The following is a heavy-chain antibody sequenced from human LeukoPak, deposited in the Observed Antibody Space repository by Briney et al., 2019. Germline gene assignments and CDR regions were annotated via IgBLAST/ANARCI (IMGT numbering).Heavy chain of an antibody. CDR1: GGSVNTYY. CDR2: ISITEGT. D-gene: IGHD6-19*01. CDR3: ARLRRDINDWYADDC. J-gene: IGHJ4*02. Sequence: PSETLSLTCSVSGGSVNTYYWSWIRQSAGKGLEWIGRISITEGTNYNPSLKSRVSKSVDASKNQVSLKLGSVTAADTAVYYCARLRRDINDWYADDCWGQGTLVTVSS. V-gene: IGHV4-4*07.